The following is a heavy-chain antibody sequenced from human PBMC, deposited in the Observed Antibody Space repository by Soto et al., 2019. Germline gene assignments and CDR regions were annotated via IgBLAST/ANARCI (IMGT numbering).Heavy chain of an antibody. CDR3: AKGSSSSAGNYYYYYMDV. V-gene: IGHV3-23*01. Sequence: GGSLRLSCAASGFTFSINAMSWVRQAPGKGLEWVSAISGSGGSTYYADSVKGRFTISRDNSKNTLYLQMNSLRAEDTAVYYCAKGSSSSAGNYYYYYMDVWGKGTTVTV. J-gene: IGHJ6*03. CDR1: GFTFSINA. D-gene: IGHD6-6*01. CDR2: ISGSGGST.